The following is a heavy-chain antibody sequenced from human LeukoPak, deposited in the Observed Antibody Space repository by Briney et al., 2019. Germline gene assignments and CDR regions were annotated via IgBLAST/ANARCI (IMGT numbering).Heavy chain of an antibody. V-gene: IGHV3-33*01. Sequence: GRPLRLSCAASGFTFSSYGMHWVRQAPGKGLEGVAVIWYDGSNKYYADSVKRRFTISRDNSKNTLYLQMNSLRAEDTAVYYCARDDGPFDYWGQGTLVTVSS. CDR1: GFTFSSYG. D-gene: IGHD4-17*01. J-gene: IGHJ4*02. CDR3: ARDDGPFDY. CDR2: IWYDGSNK.